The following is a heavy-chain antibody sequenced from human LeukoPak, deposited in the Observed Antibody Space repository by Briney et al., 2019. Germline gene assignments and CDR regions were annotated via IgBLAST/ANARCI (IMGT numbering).Heavy chain of an antibody. Sequence: PGGSLRLSCAASGFTFSSYSMNWVHQAPGKGLEWVSSISSSSSYIYYADSVKGRFTISRDNAKNSLYLQMNSLRAEDTAVYYCAPRGIAVAGFDYWGQGTLVTVSS. CDR3: APRGIAVAGFDY. J-gene: IGHJ4*02. D-gene: IGHD6-19*01. V-gene: IGHV3-21*01. CDR2: ISSSSSYI. CDR1: GFTFSSYS.